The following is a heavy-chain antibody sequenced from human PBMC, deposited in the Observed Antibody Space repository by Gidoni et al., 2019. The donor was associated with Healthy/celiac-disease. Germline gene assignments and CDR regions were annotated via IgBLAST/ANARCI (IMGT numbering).Heavy chain of an antibody. CDR2: ISSSGRTI. D-gene: IGHD3-3*01. CDR3: ARDLTALRFLEWLGYFDL. Sequence: QVQLVESGGGLVKPGGSLRLSCAASGFTCSDYYRSWFRQAPGTGLEWVSYISSSGRTIYYADSVKGRFTISRDNAKNSLYLQMNSLRAEDTAVYYCARDLTALRFLEWLGYFDLWGRGTLVTVSS. CDR1: GFTCSDYY. V-gene: IGHV3-11*01. J-gene: IGHJ2*01.